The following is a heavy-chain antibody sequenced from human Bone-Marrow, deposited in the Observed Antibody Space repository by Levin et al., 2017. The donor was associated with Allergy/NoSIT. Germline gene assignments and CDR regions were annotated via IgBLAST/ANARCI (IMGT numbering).Heavy chain of an antibody. D-gene: IGHD1-1*01. CDR3: AKDHNWNFDY. J-gene: IGHJ4*02. CDR1: GFTFSSYG. V-gene: IGHV3-30*18. CDR2: ISYDGSNK. Sequence: LSLTCAASGFTFSSYGMHWVRQAPGKGLEWVAVISYDGSNKYYADSVKGRFTISRDNSKNTLYLQMNSLRAEDTAVYYCAKDHNWNFDYWGQGTLVTVSS.